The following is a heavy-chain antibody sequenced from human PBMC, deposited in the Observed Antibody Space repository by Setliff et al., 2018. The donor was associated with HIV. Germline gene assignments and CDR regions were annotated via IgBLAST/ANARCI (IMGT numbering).Heavy chain of an antibody. CDR1: GFTFRNAW. J-gene: IGHJ3*02. V-gene: IGHV3-23*01. CDR3: AKLLGNGGNSDPFDI. D-gene: IGHD2-21*01. CDR2: ISGSGYP. Sequence: GGSLRLSCAASGFTFRNAWMSWVRQAPGKGLEWVSSISGSGYPYYADSVKGRFTISRDNSKNTLFLQMDSLRAEDTALYYCAKLLGNGGNSDPFDIWGQGTTVTVSS.